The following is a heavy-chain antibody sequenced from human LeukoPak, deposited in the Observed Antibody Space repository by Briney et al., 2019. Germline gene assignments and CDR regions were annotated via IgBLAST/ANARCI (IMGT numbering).Heavy chain of an antibody. V-gene: IGHV3-64D*06. J-gene: IGHJ4*02. Sequence: GGSLRLSCSVSGFTFSTYVMHWVRQAPGKGLDYVSAISSNGDNTYYADSVKGRFTISRDNSKNTLYLQMSSLRADDTAVYYCVRGTGYWGQGTLVTVSS. CDR3: VRGTGY. CDR1: GFTFSTYV. CDR2: ISSNGDNT.